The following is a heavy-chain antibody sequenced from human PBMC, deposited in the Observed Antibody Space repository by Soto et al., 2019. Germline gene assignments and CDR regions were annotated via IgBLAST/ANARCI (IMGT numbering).Heavy chain of an antibody. CDR1: GYNITSYY. J-gene: IGHJ6*02. D-gene: IGHD3-22*01. V-gene: IGHV1-46*01. CDR3: ARDRGRLSSGYRYYYYYGMDV. CDR2: INPSGGRS. Sequence: ASVKVSCKASGYNITSYYMHWVRQAPGQGLEWMGIINPSGGRSSYAQKFQGRVTMTRDTSTSTVYMELSSLRSEDTAVYYCARDRGRLSSGYRYYYYYGMDVWGQGTTGTVSS.